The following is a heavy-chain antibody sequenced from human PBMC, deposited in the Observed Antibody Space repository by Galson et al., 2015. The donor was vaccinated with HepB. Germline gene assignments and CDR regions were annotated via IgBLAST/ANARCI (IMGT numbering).Heavy chain of an antibody. CDR2: VKSDGSST. V-gene: IGHV3-74*01. J-gene: IGHJ4*02. D-gene: IGHD3-22*01. CDR1: GFIFSNYW. Sequence: SLRLSCAASGFIFSNYWMHWVRQAPGKGLMWVSGVKSDGSSTTYADSVKGRFTISRDNAKNTLFLQMNSLRAEDTAVYYCASRRVYYDSTGYKIFDYWGQGILVTVSS. CDR3: ASRRVYYDSTGYKIFDY.